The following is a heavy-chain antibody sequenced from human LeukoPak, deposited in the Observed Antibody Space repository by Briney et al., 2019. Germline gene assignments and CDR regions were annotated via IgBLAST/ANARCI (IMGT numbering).Heavy chain of an antibody. D-gene: IGHD2-15*01. CDR1: GFTFSSYG. CDR2: IWYDGSNK. V-gene: IGHV3-33*01. Sequence: GGSLRLSCAASGFTFSSYGMHWVRQAPGKGLEWVAVIWYDGSNKYYADSVKGRFTISRDNSKNTLYLQMNSLRAEDTAVYYCARGYCSGGSCYSPVAWGQGTLVTVSS. J-gene: IGHJ5*02. CDR3: ARGYCSGGSCYSPVA.